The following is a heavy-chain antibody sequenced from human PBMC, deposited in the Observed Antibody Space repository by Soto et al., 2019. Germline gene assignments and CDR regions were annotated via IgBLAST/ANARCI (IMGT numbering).Heavy chain of an antibody. Sequence: EVQLVESGVGLVQPGGSLRLSCSASGFTFSNFEMHWVRQAPGKGLEWVSYINTAGSTKYYAESVKGRFTITRDNARKSSFLQMNSLRAENTAFYYCARAECSTADCLTAYCSYGFDVWGQGAKVT. V-gene: IGHV3-48*03. CDR1: GFTFSNFE. D-gene: IGHD2-2*01. J-gene: IGHJ6*02. CDR3: ARAECSTADCLTAYCSYGFDV. CDR2: INTAGSTK.